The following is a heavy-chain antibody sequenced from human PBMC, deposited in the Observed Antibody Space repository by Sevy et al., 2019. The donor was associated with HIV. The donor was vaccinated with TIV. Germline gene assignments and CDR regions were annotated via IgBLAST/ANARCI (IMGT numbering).Heavy chain of an antibody. J-gene: IGHJ3*02. CDR1: GITFSTSV. Sequence: GGSLRLSCNASGITFSTSVMNWVRQSPDRGLEWVSPISGDTYYTHYPDSMRGRFIVSRDNAKNSLFLEMNSLTVEDTAVYYCTRASLLGYCSTTGCYYAFDIWGPGTVVTVSS. V-gene: IGHV3-21*01. D-gene: IGHD2-2*01. CDR3: TRASLLGYCSTTGCYYAFDI. CDR2: ISGDTYYT.